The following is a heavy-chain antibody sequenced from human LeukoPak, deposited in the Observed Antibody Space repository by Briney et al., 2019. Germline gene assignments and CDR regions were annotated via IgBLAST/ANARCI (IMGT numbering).Heavy chain of an antibody. CDR3: ASSYDSSGYPHGSFDY. D-gene: IGHD3-22*01. CDR1: GGTFSSYA. CDR2: IIPIFGTA. Sequence: SVKVSCKASGGTFSSYAISWVRQAPGQGLEWMGGIIPIFGTANYAQKFQGRVTITADESTSTAYMELSSLRSEDTAVYYCASSYDSSGYPHGSFDYWGQGTLVTVSS. J-gene: IGHJ4*02. V-gene: IGHV1-69*01.